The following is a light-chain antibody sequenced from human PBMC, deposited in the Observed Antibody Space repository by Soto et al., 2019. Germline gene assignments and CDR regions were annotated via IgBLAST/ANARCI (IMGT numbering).Light chain of an antibody. CDR1: NIGNKR. J-gene: IGLJ1*01. Sequence: SYELTQPPSVSVAPEQTATITCGGNNIGNKRVHWYRQKPGQAPVLLISYDSDRPSGIPERFSGSNSENTATLTISRVEAGEEADEYGQLWDIRTDNYVFGSGTKLTVL. CDR2: YDS. V-gene: IGLV3-21*04. CDR3: QLWDIRTDNYV.